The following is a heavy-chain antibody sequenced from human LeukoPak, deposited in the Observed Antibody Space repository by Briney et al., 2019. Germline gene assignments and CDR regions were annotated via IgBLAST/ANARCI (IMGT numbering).Heavy chain of an antibody. CDR2: ISSDGSST. CDR1: GFTFSSYW. D-gene: IGHD3-10*01. V-gene: IGHV3-74*03. CDR3: ARDLGVRGSHGFDY. Sequence: PGGSLRLSCAASGFTFSSYWMHWVRQAPGKGLVWVARISSDGSSTTYADSVKGRFTISRDNAKNSLYLQMNSLRAEDTAVYYCARDLGVRGSHGFDYWGQGTLVTVSS. J-gene: IGHJ4*02.